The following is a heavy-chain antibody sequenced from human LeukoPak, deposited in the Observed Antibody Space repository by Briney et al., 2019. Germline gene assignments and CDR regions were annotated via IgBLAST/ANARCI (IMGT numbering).Heavy chain of an antibody. J-gene: IGHJ4*02. CDR1: GYTFTSYY. CDR3: ARTRLGDYYYDSSANDY. D-gene: IGHD3-22*01. V-gene: IGHV1-46*01. Sequence: ASVKVSCKASGYTFTSYYMHWVRQAPGQGLEWMGIINPSGGSTSYAQKFQGRVTMSRDTSTSTAYMELSRLRSDDTAVYYCARTRLGDYYYDSSANDYWGQGTLVTVSS. CDR2: INPSGGST.